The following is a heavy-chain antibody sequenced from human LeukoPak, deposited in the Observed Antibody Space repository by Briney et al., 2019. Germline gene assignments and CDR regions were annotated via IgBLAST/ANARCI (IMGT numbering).Heavy chain of an antibody. CDR1: GFTFSSYW. CDR2: INSDGSST. CDR3: AKEIRNFGTYYYYMDV. J-gene: IGHJ6*03. D-gene: IGHD3-10*01. Sequence: GGSLRLSCAASGFTFSSYWMHWVRQAPGKGLVWVSRINSDGSSTSYADSVKGRFTISRDNAKNTLYLQMNTLRAEDTALYYCAKEIRNFGTYYYYMDVWGKGTTATISS. V-gene: IGHV3-74*01.